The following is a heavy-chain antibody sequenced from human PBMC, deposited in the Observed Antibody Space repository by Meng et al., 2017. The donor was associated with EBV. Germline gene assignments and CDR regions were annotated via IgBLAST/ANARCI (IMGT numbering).Heavy chain of an antibody. J-gene: IGHJ4*02. Sequence: LVPGGGVVEKPGSSVKVPCKASGGTFSSYAISWVRQAPGQGLEWMGGIIPIFGTANYAQKFQGRVTITADKSTSTAYMELSSLRSEDTAVYYCARAEIAAAGRLDYWGQGTLVTVSS. V-gene: IGHV1-69*06. CDR2: IIPIFGTA. CDR1: GGTFSSYA. D-gene: IGHD6-13*01. CDR3: ARAEIAAAGRLDY.